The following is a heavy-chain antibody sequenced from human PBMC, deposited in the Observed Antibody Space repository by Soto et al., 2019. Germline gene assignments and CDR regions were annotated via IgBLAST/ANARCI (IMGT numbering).Heavy chain of an antibody. J-gene: IGHJ6*02. D-gene: IGHD3-3*01. CDR1: GGTFSSYA. CDR3: ASPTREWLPPARDYYYGMDV. CDR2: IIPIFGTA. V-gene: IGHV1-69*06. Sequence: QVQLVQSGAEVKKPGSSVKVSCKASGGTFSSYAISWVRQAPGQGLEWMGGIIPIFGTASYAQKFQGRVTITADKSTSTAYMELSSLRSEDTAVYYCASPTREWLPPARDYYYGMDVWGQGTTVTVSS.